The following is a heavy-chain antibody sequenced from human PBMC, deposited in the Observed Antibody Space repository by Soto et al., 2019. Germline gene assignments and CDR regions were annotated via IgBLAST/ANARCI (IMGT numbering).Heavy chain of an antibody. J-gene: IGHJ6*02. CDR3: VRDKGQWLGDYYYYYGMDV. CDR2: ISSSSSYI. D-gene: IGHD6-19*01. V-gene: IGHV3-21*01. Sequence: EVQLVESGGGLVKPGGSLRLSCAASGFTFSSYSMNWVRQAPGKGLEWVSSISSSSSYIYYADSVKGRFTISRDNAKNSLYLQMNSLRAEDTAVYYCVRDKGQWLGDYYYYYGMDVWGQGTTVTVSS. CDR1: GFTFSSYS.